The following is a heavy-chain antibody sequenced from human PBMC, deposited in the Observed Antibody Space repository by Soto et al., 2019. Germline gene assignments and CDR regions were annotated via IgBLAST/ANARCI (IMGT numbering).Heavy chain of an antibody. V-gene: IGHV3-23*01. CDR2: IRGSGDST. CDR3: ARRGSGSYYDS. J-gene: IGHJ4*02. Sequence: EVQLLESGGGLVQPGGSLRLSCAASGFTFSSYAMRWVRQAPVKGVEWVSAIRGSGDSTYYADSVKGRFTISRDNSKHTLYLQMNSLRAEYTAVYYCARRGSGSYYDSWGQGTLVTVSS. D-gene: IGHD1-26*01. CDR1: GFTFSSYA.